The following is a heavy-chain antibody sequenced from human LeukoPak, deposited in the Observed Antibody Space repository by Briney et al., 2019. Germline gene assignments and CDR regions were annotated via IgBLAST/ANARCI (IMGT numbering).Heavy chain of an antibody. V-gene: IGHV4-39*02. D-gene: IGHD6-19*01. Sequence: PSETLSLTCTVSGASISSVSYCWGWIRQPPGKGLEWIVSSHYSGSTYYNPSLKSRVTISVDTSKNHFSLELTSVTAADTAVYYCARVRGSAWYRFDYWGQGTLVTVSS. CDR2: SHYSGST. J-gene: IGHJ4*02. CDR3: ARVRGSAWYRFDY. CDR1: GASISSVSYC.